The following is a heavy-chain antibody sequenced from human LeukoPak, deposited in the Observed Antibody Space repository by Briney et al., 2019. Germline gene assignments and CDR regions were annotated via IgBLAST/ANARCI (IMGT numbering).Heavy chain of an antibody. CDR3: AKARGESESYTQIFDY. V-gene: IGHV3-23*01. D-gene: IGHD1-26*01. J-gene: IGHJ4*02. Sequence: PGGSLRLSCAASGFTFSSYSMNWVRQAPGKGLEWVSAISGSGGSTYYVDSVKGRFTISRDNSKNTPYLQMNSLRAEDTAVYYCAKARGESESYTQIFDYWGQGTLVTVSS. CDR1: GFTFSSYS. CDR2: ISGSGGST.